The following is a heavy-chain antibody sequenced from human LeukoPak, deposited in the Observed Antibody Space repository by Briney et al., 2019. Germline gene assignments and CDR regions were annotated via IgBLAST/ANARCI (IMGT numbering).Heavy chain of an antibody. CDR3: ARGPVYGSGSSVHYYYYMDV. CDR2: IISDGSST. V-gene: IGHV3-74*01. Sequence: HAGGSLRLSCAASGFTFSSYWMHWVRQAPGKGLVWVSRIISDGSSTSYADSVKGRFTISRDNAKNSLYLQMNSRRAEDTAVYYCARGPVYGSGSSVHYYYYMDVWGKGTTVTISS. D-gene: IGHD3-10*01. CDR1: GFTFSSYW. J-gene: IGHJ6*03.